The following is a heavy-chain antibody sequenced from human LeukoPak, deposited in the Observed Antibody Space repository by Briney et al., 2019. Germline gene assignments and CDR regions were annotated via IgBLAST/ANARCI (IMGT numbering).Heavy chain of an antibody. Sequence: GGSLRLSCAASGFTFSSYAMSWVRQAPGKGLEWVSAISGSGGSTYYADSVKGRFTISRDNSKNTLYLQMNSLRAEDTALYYCAKDSAIQLRSPIIDSWGQGTLVTVSS. V-gene: IGHV3-23*01. D-gene: IGHD5-18*01. J-gene: IGHJ4*02. CDR2: ISGSGGST. CDR1: GFTFSSYA. CDR3: AKDSAIQLRSPIIDS.